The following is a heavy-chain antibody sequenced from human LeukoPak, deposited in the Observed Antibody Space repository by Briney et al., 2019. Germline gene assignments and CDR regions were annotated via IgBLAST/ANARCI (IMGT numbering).Heavy chain of an antibody. J-gene: IGHJ4*02. CDR2: INGDGSTT. V-gene: IGHV3-74*01. CDR3: ARRSSGSPPFYFDY. CDR1: GFTFSSYW. Sequence: HSGGSLRLSCAASGFTFSSYWMHWVRQAPGKGLVWVSRINGDGSTTNYADSVKGRFTISRDNAKNTLYLQMNSLRAEDTAMYYCARRSSGSPPFYFDYWGQGTLVTVSS. D-gene: IGHD1-26*01.